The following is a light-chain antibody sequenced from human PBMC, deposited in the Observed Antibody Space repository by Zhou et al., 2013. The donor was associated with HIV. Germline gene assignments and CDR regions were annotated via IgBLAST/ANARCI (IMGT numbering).Light chain of an antibody. CDR3: QQYDRSPVA. CDR1: QSVSSRY. V-gene: IGKV3-20*01. CDR2: GAS. Sequence: EIVLTQSPGTLSLSPGERATLPCRASQSVSSRYLACFQQKPGQAPKLLIYGASRRASAIPDRFNGSGSGTDFTLTIARLEPDDFAVYFCQQYDRSPVAFGQGTRLDIK. J-gene: IGKJ5*01.